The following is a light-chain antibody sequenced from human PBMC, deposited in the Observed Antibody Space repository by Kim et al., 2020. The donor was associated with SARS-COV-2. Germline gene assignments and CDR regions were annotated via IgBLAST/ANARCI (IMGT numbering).Light chain of an antibody. J-gene: IGLJ3*02. CDR3: QACDSSTAWV. Sequence: SYELTQPPSVSVSPGQTASITCSGDKLGDKYACWYQQKPGQSPVLVIYQDNKRPSEIPERFSGSNSGNTATLTISGTQALDEADYYCQACDSSTAWV. CDR1: KLGDKY. CDR2: QDN. V-gene: IGLV3-1*01.